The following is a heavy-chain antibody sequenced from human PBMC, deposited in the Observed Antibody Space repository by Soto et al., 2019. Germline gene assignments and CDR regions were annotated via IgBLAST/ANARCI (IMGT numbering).Heavy chain of an antibody. CDR2: IYYSGST. CDR3: AILDAGSYYSSLYYYYGMDG. D-gene: IGHD3-10*01. J-gene: IGHJ6*02. V-gene: IGHV4-39*01. Sequence: QLQLQESRPGLVKPSETLSLTCTVSGGSISSSSYYWGWIRQPPGKGLEWIGSIYYSGSTYYNPSLNSRVTIPVDTSKNQFSLKLSAVTAADTAVYYCAILDAGSYYSSLYYYYGMDGRGQGTTVTVSS. CDR1: GGSISSSSYY.